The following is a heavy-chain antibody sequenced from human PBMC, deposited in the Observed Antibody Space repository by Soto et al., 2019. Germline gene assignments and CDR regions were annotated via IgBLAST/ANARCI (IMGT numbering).Heavy chain of an antibody. D-gene: IGHD4-17*01. J-gene: IGHJ4*02. V-gene: IGHV4-59*01. CDR2: IFYSGST. CDR3: ARRYGASFDY. CDR1: GGSISSYY. Sequence: SETLSLTCTVSGGSISSYYWSWIRQPPGKGLEWIGFIFYSGSTNYNPSLKSRVTISVDTSKNQFSLKLSSVTAADTAVYYCARRYGASFDYWGQGTLVTSPQ.